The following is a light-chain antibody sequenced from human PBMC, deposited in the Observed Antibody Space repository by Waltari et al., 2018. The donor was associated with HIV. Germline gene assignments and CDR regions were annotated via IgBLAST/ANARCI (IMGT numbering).Light chain of an antibody. CDR3: SSYGDNIRVL. CDR2: EVS. J-gene: IGLJ2*01. V-gene: IGLV2-8*01. Sequence: QSALTQPPSVSGSLGQSVTISCTGSSSDIGAYDSASWFQQHPNNAPKLLLYEVSKRPSGVPDRFSGSRSGETAFLSVSGLQPDDTAAYFCSSYGDNIRVLFGGGTNLTVL. CDR1: SSDIGAYDS.